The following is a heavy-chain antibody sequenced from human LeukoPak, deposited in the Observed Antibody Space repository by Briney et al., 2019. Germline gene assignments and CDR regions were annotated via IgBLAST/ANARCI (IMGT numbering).Heavy chain of an antibody. CDR2: IIPIFGTA. Sequence: SVKVSCKASGGTFSSYAISWVRQAPGQGLEWMGGIIPIFGTANHAQKFQGRVAITADESTSTAYMELSSLRSEDTAVYYCARDTYSSSGEYYFDYWGQGTLVTVSS. V-gene: IGHV1-69*13. CDR1: GGTFSSYA. J-gene: IGHJ4*02. D-gene: IGHD6-13*01. CDR3: ARDTYSSSGEYYFDY.